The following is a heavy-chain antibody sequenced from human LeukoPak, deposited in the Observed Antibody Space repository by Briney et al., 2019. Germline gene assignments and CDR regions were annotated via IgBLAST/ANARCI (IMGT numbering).Heavy chain of an antibody. CDR2: ISSSSSYI. J-gene: IGHJ3*02. D-gene: IGHD2-2*01. Sequence: GGSLRLSCAASGFTFSSYSMNWVRQAPGKGLEWVSSISSSSSYIYYADSVRGRFTISRDNAKNSLYLQMNSLGAEDTAVYYCASDRVVPAAPYAFDIWGQGTMVTVSS. CDR1: GFTFSSYS. CDR3: ASDRVVPAAPYAFDI. V-gene: IGHV3-21*01.